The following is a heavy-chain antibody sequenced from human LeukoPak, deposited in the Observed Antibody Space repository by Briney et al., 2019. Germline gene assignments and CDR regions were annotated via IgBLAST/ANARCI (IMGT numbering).Heavy chain of an antibody. D-gene: IGHD1-26*01. CDR3: ARVGEGAAKD. J-gene: IGHJ4*02. CDR2: IYSGGST. CDR1: GFSFSTYA. V-gene: IGHV3-53*01. Sequence: PGGSLRLSCAASGFSFSTYAMSWVRQTPGKGLEWVSVIYSGGSTYYADSVKGRFTISRDNSKNTLYLQMNSLRVEDTAVYYCARVGEGAAKDWGQGTLVTVSS.